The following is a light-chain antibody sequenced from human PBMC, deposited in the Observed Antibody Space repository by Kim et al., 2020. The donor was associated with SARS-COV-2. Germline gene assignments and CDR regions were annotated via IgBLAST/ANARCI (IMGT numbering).Light chain of an antibody. CDR3: QQYYSYPVT. J-gene: IGKJ5*01. Sequence: IRRWLAWYQQKPGRAPKPLIYAASSLHSGAPSRFSGSVSGTDFTLTINSLQPEDFATYYCQQYYSYPVTFGPGTRLEIK. V-gene: IGKV1D-16*01. CDR2: AAS. CDR1: IRRW.